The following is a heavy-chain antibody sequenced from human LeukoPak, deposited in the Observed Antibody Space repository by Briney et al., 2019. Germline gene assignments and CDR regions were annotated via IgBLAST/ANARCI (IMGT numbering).Heavy chain of an antibody. Sequence: GGSLRLSCAASGFTFSSYAMSWVRQAPGKGLEWVSAISGSGGSTYYADSVKGRFTISRDNSKNTLYLQMNSLRAEDTAVYYCAKDAGYCSSTSCYGYFDYWGQGTPVTVSS. J-gene: IGHJ4*02. CDR3: AKDAGYCSSTSCYGYFDY. D-gene: IGHD2-2*01. V-gene: IGHV3-23*01. CDR1: GFTFSSYA. CDR2: ISGSGGST.